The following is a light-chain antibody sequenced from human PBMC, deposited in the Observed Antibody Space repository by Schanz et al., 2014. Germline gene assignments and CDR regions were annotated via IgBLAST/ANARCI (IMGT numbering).Light chain of an antibody. V-gene: IGKV3-20*01. CDR1: QSVSSSY. J-gene: IGKJ1*01. CDR3: QQYASSPWT. Sequence: EIVLTQSPGTLSLSPGERATLSCRASQSVSSSYLAWYQQKPGQAPRLLICGASSRATGIPDRFSGSGSGTDFTLTISRLEPEDFAVYYCQQYASSPWTFGQGTRVDIK. CDR2: GAS.